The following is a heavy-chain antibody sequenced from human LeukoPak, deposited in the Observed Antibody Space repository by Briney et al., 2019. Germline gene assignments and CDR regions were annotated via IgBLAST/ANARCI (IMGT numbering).Heavy chain of an antibody. CDR3: ARQKSGSYGLFDY. D-gene: IGHD1-26*01. CDR1: GGSISSSSHY. Sequence: SETLSLTCAVSGGSISSSSHYWGWIRQPPGKGLEWIGSIYYSGSTYYNPSLKSRVTISVDTSKNQFSLKLSSVTAADTSVYYCARQKSGSYGLFDYWGQGTLVTVSS. V-gene: IGHV4-39*01. J-gene: IGHJ4*02. CDR2: IYYSGST.